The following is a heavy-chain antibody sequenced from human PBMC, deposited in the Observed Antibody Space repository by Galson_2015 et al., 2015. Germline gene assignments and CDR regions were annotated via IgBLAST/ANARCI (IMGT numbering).Heavy chain of an antibody. CDR2: TYYRSKWYN. CDR1: GDSVSSNSAA. CDR3: AREFYGMDV. J-gene: IGHJ6*02. V-gene: IGHV6-1*01. Sequence: CAISGDSVSSNSAAWNWIRHSPSRGLEWLGRTYYRSKWYNDYAVSVKSRITINPDTSKNQFSLLLNSVTPEDTAVYYCAREFYGMDVWGQGTTVTVSS.